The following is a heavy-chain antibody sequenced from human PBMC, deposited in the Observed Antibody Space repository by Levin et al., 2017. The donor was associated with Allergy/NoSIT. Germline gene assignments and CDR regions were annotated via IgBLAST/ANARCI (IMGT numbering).Heavy chain of an antibody. CDR1: GGSISSYY. J-gene: IGHJ6*02. CDR2: IYYSGST. V-gene: IGHV4-59*01. Sequence: SETLSLTCTVSGGSISSYYWSWIRQPPGKGLEWIGYIYYSGSTNYNPSLKSRVTISVDTSKNQFSLKLSSVTAADTAVYYCARETGYGGSGPYGMDGWGQGTTVTVSS. D-gene: IGHD3-10*01. CDR3: ARETGYGGSGPYGMDG.